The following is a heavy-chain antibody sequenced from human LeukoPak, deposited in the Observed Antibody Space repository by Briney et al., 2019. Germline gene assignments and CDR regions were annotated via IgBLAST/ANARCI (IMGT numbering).Heavy chain of an antibody. Sequence: GGSLRLSCAASGFTFSSYAMSWVRQAPGKGLEWVSAISGSGGSTYYADSVKGRLTISRDNSKNTLYLQMNSLRAEDTAVYYCAKKTTCSGGSCYSYYYYYMDVWGKGTTVTVSS. CDR2: ISGSGGST. J-gene: IGHJ6*03. D-gene: IGHD2-15*01. CDR1: GFTFSSYA. V-gene: IGHV3-23*01. CDR3: AKKTTCSGGSCYSYYYYYMDV.